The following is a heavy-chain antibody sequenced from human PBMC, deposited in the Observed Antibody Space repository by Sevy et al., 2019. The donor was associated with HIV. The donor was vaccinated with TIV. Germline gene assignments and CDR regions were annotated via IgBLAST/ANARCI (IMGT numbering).Heavy chain of an antibody. CDR3: AREGCTKPHDY. V-gene: IGHV3-23*01. Sequence: GGSLRLSCAASGFTFSKYSMSWVRQPPGKGLEWVSTLSFGCGEINYADSVKGRFTISRDNSKSSVYLQMNNLGPEDTAVYYCAREGCTKPHDYGGQGTLVTVSS. J-gene: IGHJ4*02. CDR2: LSFGCGEI. CDR1: GFTFSKYS. D-gene: IGHD2-8*01.